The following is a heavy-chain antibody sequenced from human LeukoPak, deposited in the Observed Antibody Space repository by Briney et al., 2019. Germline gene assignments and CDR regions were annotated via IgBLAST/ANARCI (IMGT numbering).Heavy chain of an antibody. CDR3: ARRGRYYDILTGYYNVNYFDY. J-gene: IGHJ4*02. CDR1: GGSFSGYY. CDR2: INHSGST. Sequence: SETLSLTCAVYGGSFSGYYWSWIRQPPGKGLEWIGEINHSGSTNYNPSLKSRVTISVDTSKNQFSQKLSSVTAADTAVYYCARRGRYYDILTGYYNVNYFDYWGQGTLVTVSS. V-gene: IGHV4-34*01. D-gene: IGHD3-9*01.